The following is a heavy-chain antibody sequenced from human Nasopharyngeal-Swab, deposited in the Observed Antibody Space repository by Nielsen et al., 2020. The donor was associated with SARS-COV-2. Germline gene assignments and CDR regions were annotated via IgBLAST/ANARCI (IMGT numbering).Heavy chain of an antibody. CDR1: GGSISSSSYY. D-gene: IGHD4-17*01. CDR2: IYYSGST. V-gene: IGHV4-39*01. J-gene: IGHJ6*02. Sequence: SETLSLTCTVSGGSISSSSYYWGWIRQPPGKGLEWLGSIYYSGSTYYNPSLKRRVTISVDTSKNQFSLKLSSVTAAETAVYYCARHRGLRSYYYGMDVWGQGTTVTVSS. CDR3: ARHRGLRSYYYGMDV.